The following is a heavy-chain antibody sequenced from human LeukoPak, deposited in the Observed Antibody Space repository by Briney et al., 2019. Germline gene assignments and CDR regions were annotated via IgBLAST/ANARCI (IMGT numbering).Heavy chain of an antibody. CDR3: ASGPDFWCGTAFDY. CDR2: IKQDGSEK. CDR1: GFTFSSYW. V-gene: IGHV3-7*01. Sequence: GGSLRLSCAASGFTFSSYWMSWVRQAPGKGLEWVANIKQDGSEKYYVDSVKGRFTISRDNAKNSLYLQMNSLRAEDTAVYYCASGPDFWCGTAFDYWGQGTLVTVSS. D-gene: IGHD3-3*01. J-gene: IGHJ4*02.